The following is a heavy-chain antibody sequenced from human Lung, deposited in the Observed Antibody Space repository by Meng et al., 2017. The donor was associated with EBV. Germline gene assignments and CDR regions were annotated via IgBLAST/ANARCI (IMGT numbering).Heavy chain of an antibody. CDR2: ISAYNGNT. CDR1: GYTFTSYG. D-gene: IGHD5-18*01. J-gene: IGHJ4*02. V-gene: IGHV1-18*01. CDR3: ARAVDTGYFDY. Sequence: QGQVVQAGAGVKKPGASVKISCKASGYTFTSYGITWVRQAPGQGLEWMGWISAYNGNTNYAQKLQGRVTMTTDTSTSTAYMELRSLRSDDTAVYYCARAVDTGYFDYWGQGTLVTVSS.